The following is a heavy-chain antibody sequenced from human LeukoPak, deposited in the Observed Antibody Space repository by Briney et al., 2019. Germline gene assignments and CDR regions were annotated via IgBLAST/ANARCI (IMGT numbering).Heavy chain of an antibody. J-gene: IGHJ4*02. D-gene: IGHD3-22*01. CDR3: AKDVAYYYGSSSRSRGIDY. V-gene: IGHV3-53*05. CDR2: IYTDDTT. Sequence: PGGSLRLSCAASGFIVGHYYMSWVRQAPGKGLECVSVIYTDDTTYYADSVKGRFTISRDNSKNTLYLQMNSLRAEDTAVYYCAKDVAYYYGSSSRSRGIDYWGQGTLVTVSS. CDR1: GFIVGHYY.